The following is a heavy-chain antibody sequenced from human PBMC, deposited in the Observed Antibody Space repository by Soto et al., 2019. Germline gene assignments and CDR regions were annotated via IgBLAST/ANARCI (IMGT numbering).Heavy chain of an antibody. Sequence: SETLSLTCTVSGGSISSSSYYWGWIRQPPGKGLEWIGSIYYSGSTYYNPSLKSRVTISVDTSKNQFSLKLSSVTAADTAVYYCARGKIDILTGYPLFDYWGQGILVTVPQ. CDR3: ARGKIDILTGYPLFDY. V-gene: IGHV4-39*01. CDR1: GGSISSSSYY. D-gene: IGHD3-9*01. CDR2: IYYSGST. J-gene: IGHJ4*02.